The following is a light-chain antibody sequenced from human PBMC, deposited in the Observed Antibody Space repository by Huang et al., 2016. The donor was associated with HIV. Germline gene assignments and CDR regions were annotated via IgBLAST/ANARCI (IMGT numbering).Light chain of an antibody. CDR1: QTIITY. CDR3: QQSFNTPPYT. J-gene: IGKJ2*01. V-gene: IGKV1-39*01. CDR2: GAS. Sequence: DIQMTQSPSSLSASVGDRVTITCRASQTIITYLNWYQQKPGKAPKLLIYGASSLHSGVPLRFSGSGSGTDFTLTISSRQPDDFATYYCQQSFNTPPYTFGQGTKLGIK.